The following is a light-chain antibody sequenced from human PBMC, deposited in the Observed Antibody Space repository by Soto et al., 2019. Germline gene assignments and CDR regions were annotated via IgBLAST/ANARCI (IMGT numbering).Light chain of an antibody. Sequence: EIVLTQSPGTLSLSPGEEATLSCRASQSVSGNLAWYQQRPGQVPRLLLYRASARAAGIPDRFSGSGSETDYTLTISSLAPEDFAVYHCQQYGRSPWAFGHGTQVEI. CDR3: QQYGRSPWA. J-gene: IGKJ1*01. CDR1: QSVSGN. V-gene: IGKV3-20*01. CDR2: RAS.